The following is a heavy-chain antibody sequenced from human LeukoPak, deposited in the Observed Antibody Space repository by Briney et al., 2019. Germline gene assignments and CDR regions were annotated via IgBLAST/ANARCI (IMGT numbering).Heavy chain of an antibody. CDR3: ARGYYDFWSGYRNYYYYYGMDV. Sequence: GGSLRLSCAASGFTFSSYAMHWVRQAPGKGLEWVAVISYDVSNKYYADSVKGRFTISRDNSKNTLYLQMNSLRAEDTAVYYCARGYYDFWSGYRNYYYYYGMDVWGQGTTVTVSS. CDR2: ISYDVSNK. J-gene: IGHJ6*02. V-gene: IGHV3-30-3*01. D-gene: IGHD3-3*01. CDR1: GFTFSSYA.